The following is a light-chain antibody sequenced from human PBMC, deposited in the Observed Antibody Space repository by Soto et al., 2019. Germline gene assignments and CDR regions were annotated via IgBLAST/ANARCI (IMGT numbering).Light chain of an antibody. Sequence: DIQLTQSPSFLSASVGDRVTVTCRSSHDISSYLAWYQQKPGKAPKILIYGASTLQSGDPPRFGGSGSGTAFTLTISSLQPEDFATYFCQQVHDYPITFGGGTKVEIK. V-gene: IGKV1-9*01. J-gene: IGKJ4*01. CDR2: GAS. CDR1: HDISSY. CDR3: QQVHDYPIT.